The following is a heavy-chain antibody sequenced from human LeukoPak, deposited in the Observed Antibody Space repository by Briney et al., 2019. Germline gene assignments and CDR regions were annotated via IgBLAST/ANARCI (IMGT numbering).Heavy chain of an antibody. J-gene: IGHJ5*02. D-gene: IGHD5-12*01. CDR2: IYHSGST. Sequence: SETLSLTCTVSGYSISSGYYWGWIRQPPGKGLEWIGSIYHSGSTNYNPSLKSRVTMSVDTSKNQFSLKLGSVTAADTAVYYCARDGVYSGYDYFFDWFDPWGQGTLVTVSS. CDR1: GYSISSGYY. CDR3: ARDGVYSGYDYFFDWFDP. V-gene: IGHV4-38-2*02.